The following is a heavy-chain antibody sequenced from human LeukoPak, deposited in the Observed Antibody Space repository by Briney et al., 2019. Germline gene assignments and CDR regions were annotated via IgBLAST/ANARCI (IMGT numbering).Heavy chain of an antibody. Sequence: GRSLRLSCAASGFTFSSYAMHWVRQAPGKGLGWVAVISYDGSNKYYADSVKGRFTISRDNSKNTLYLQMNSLRAEDTAVYYCARAIGLARIVGATVQHWGQGTLVTVSS. CDR2: ISYDGSNK. CDR3: ARAIGLARIVGATVQH. V-gene: IGHV3-30-3*01. CDR1: GFTFSSYA. D-gene: IGHD1-26*01. J-gene: IGHJ1*01.